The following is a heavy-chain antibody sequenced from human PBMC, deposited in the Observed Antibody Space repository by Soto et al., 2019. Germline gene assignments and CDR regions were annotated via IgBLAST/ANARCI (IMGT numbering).Heavy chain of an antibody. Sequence: PSETLSLTCNVSGSSISTSTHYWAWVRQPPGRGLEWIGNIYYIGSTYYNPSLKSRVTISLDTSKIQFSLHLSSVTAADTAVYYCARLYAVVNPWYFDSWGRGTLVTVSS. D-gene: IGHD2-15*01. CDR2: IYYIGST. CDR1: GSSISTSTHY. CDR3: ARLYAVVNPWYFDS. V-gene: IGHV4-39*01. J-gene: IGHJ4*02.